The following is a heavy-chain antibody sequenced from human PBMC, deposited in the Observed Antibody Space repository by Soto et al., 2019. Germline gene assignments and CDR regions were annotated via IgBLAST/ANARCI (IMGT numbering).Heavy chain of an antibody. CDR2: IDPASGGT. CDR1: GYTFTAYY. D-gene: IGHD1-26*01. J-gene: IGHJ4*02. CDR3: AKSRGSYTVDY. V-gene: IGHV1-2*04. Sequence: QVQLVQSGAEVRKPGASVHVSCKTSGYTFTAYYIHWVRQAPGQGLEWMGWIDPASGGTNIAQKFQGWVTMTTDTSITTAYLQLXXXXXXXTAVYYCAKSRGSYTVDYWGQGTLVTVSS.